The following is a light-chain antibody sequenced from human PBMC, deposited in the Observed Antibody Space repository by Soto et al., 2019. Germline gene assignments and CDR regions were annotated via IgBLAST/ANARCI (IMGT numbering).Light chain of an antibody. CDR2: KAS. Sequence: DIQMTQSPSTMSASEWDRVTITCSASRSITTWLAWYQQKPGRAPKLLVYKASTLATGVPSRFSGSGSGTEFTLTINSLQPDDFATYYCQQYNSYSPEFGQGTKVDIK. CDR3: QQYNSYSPE. J-gene: IGKJ1*01. CDR1: RSITTW. V-gene: IGKV1-5*03.